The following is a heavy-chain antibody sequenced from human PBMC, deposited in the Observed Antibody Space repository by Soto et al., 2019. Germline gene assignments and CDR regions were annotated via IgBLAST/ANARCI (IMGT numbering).Heavy chain of an antibody. J-gene: IGHJ6*02. CDR3: ASGDYDFWSGPGGGMDV. V-gene: IGHV1-69*13. CDR1: GGTFSSYA. Sequence: QVQLVQSGAEVKQTGSSVKVSCKASGGTFSSYAISWVRQAPGQGLEWMGGIIPIFGTANYAQKFQGRVTITADESTSTAYMELSSLRSEDTAVYYCASGDYDFWSGPGGGMDVWGQGTTVTVSS. CDR2: IIPIFGTA. D-gene: IGHD3-3*01.